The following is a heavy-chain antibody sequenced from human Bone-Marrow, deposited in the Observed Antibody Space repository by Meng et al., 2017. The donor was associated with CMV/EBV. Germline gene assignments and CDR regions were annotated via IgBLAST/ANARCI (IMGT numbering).Heavy chain of an antibody. Sequence: GGSLRLSCAASGFTVSSNYMSWVRQAPGKGLEWVSVIYSGGSTYYADSVKGRFTISRDNSKNTLYLQMNSLRAEDTAVYYCARVAWELLFDYWGQGTLVTFSS. CDR3: ARVAWELLFDY. D-gene: IGHD1-26*01. CDR2: IYSGGST. J-gene: IGHJ4*02. V-gene: IGHV3-66*02. CDR1: GFTVSSNY.